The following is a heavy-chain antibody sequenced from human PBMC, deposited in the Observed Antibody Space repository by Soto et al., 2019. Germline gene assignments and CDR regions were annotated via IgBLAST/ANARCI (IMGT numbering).Heavy chain of an antibody. Sequence: SVKVSCKVSGYTLTELSMHWVRQAPGKGLEWMGGFDPEDGETIYAQKFQGRVTMTEDTSTDTAYMELSSLRSEDTAVYYCATDRTVVRGVIINDAFDIWGQGTMVTVSS. CDR2: FDPEDGET. CDR3: ATDRTVVRGVIINDAFDI. CDR1: GYTLTELS. D-gene: IGHD3-10*01. J-gene: IGHJ3*02. V-gene: IGHV1-24*01.